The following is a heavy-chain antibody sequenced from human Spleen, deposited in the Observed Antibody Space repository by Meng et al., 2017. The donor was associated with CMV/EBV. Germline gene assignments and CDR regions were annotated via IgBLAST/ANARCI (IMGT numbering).Heavy chain of an antibody. V-gene: IGHV3-30*04. CDR1: GFTFSSFA. D-gene: IGHD2-2*01. Sequence: GGSLRLSCAASGFTFSSFAMHWVRLAPGKGLEWVAIISFDGSNKYYADSVKGRFTISRDNSKNTLYLQMNSLRAEDTAVYYCAREPARYCSSTSCYGRTYGMDVWGQGTTVTVSS. CDR3: AREPARYCSSTSCYGRTYGMDV. J-gene: IGHJ6*02. CDR2: ISFDGSNK.